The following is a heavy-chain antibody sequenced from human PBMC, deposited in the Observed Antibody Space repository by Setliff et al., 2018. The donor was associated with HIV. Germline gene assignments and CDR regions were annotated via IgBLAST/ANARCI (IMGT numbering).Heavy chain of an antibody. V-gene: IGHV4-39*01. D-gene: IGHD2-21*01. CDR2: IYYSGST. Sequence: ETLSLTCTVSGGSISSSSYYWGWIRQPPGKGLEWIGSIYYSGSTYYNPSLKSRVTISVDTSKNQFSLKLSSVTAADTAVYYCARTLIVVVWVGAFDIWGQGTMVTVSS. CDR3: ARTLIVVVWVGAFDI. CDR1: GGSISSSSYY. J-gene: IGHJ3*02.